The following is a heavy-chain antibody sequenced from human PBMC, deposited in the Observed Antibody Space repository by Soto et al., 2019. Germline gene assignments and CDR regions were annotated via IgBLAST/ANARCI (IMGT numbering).Heavy chain of an antibody. V-gene: IGHV6-1*01. Sequence: SQTLSLTCAISGDSVSSNSAAWNWIRQSPSRGLEWLGRTYYRSKWYNDYAVSVKSRITINPDTSKNQFSLQLNSVTAADTAVYYCARVSDYGDYAAGWFDPWGQGTLVTVSS. J-gene: IGHJ5*02. CDR3: ARVSDYGDYAAGWFDP. CDR2: TYYRSKWYN. D-gene: IGHD4-17*01. CDR1: GDSVSSNSAA.